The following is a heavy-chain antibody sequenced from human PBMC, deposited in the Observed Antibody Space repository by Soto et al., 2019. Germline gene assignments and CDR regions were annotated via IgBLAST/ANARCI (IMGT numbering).Heavy chain of an antibody. J-gene: IGHJ4*02. Sequence: GGSLRLSCAASGFTFDDYGMSWVRQAPGKGLEWVSGINWNGGSTGYADSVEGRLTISRDNAKNTLYLQMNSLRAEDTAVYYCAKDGTRIAVAEPLGYWGQGTLVTVSS. D-gene: IGHD6-19*01. CDR2: INWNGGST. V-gene: IGHV3-20*04. CDR1: GFTFDDYG. CDR3: AKDGTRIAVAEPLGY.